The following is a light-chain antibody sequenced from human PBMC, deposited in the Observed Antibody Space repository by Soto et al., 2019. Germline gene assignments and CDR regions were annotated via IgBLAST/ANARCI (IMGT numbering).Light chain of an antibody. CDR2: DAS. V-gene: IGKV3-11*01. J-gene: IGKJ3*01. CDR3: QQRSDGFT. CDR1: QSVYSY. Sequence: EIVLTQSPATLSLSPGERATLSCRASQSVYSYLAWYQQKPGQTPRLLIYDASNRATGIPARFSGSGSGTDFTLTISSLEPEDFAVYYCQQRSDGFTFGPGTKVDFK.